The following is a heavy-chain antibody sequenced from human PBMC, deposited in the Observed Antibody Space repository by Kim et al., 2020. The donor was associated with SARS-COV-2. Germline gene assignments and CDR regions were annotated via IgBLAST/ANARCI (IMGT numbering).Heavy chain of an antibody. CDR3: ARADIVGATAFDP. V-gene: IGHV4-59*01. Sequence: SNPPLKSRVTISVETSKNQFSLKLSSVTAADTAVYYCARADIVGATAFDPWGQGTLVTVSS. D-gene: IGHD1-26*01. J-gene: IGHJ5*02.